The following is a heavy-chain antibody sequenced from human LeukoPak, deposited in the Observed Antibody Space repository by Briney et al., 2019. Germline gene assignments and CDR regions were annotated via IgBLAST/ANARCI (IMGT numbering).Heavy chain of an antibody. V-gene: IGHV1-69*04. CDR1: GGTFSSYA. Sequence: SVKVSCKASGGTFSSYAISWLRQSPGQGLEWMGRIIPILGIANYAQKFQGRVTITADKSTSTAYMELSSLRSEDTAVYYCARGRGYYDSSGYYYVGAFDIWGQGTMVTVSS. CDR3: ARGRGYYDSSGYYYVGAFDI. D-gene: IGHD3-22*01. CDR2: IIPILGIA. J-gene: IGHJ3*02.